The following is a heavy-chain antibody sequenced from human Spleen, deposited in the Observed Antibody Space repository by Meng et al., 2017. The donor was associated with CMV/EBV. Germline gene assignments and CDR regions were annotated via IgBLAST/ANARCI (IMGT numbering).Heavy chain of an antibody. CDR3: VREVLTVRDNGLDV. CDR2: IGTAGDT. CDR1: GFTFSSYD. J-gene: IGHJ6*02. V-gene: IGHV3-13*03. Sequence: GGSLRLSCAACGFTFSSYDMHWVRQATGKGLEWVSAIGTAGDTYYPGSVKGQFTISRENAKNSLYLQMNSLRSEDTAVYYGVREVLTVRDNGLDVWGQGTMVTVSS. D-gene: IGHD3-10*01.